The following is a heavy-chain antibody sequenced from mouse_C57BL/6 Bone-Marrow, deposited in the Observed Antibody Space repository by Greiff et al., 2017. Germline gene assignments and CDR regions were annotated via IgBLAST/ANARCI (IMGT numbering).Heavy chain of an antibody. D-gene: IGHD1-2*01. CDR3: TRATDY. CDR1: GYTFTDYE. J-gene: IGHJ2*01. V-gene: IGHV1-15*01. CDR2: IDPETGGT. Sequence: LMESGAELVRPGASVTLSCKASGYTFTDYEMHWVKQTPVHGLEWIGAIDPETGGTAYNQKFKGKAILTADKSSSTAYMELRSLTSEDSAVYYCTRATDYWGQGTTLTVSS.